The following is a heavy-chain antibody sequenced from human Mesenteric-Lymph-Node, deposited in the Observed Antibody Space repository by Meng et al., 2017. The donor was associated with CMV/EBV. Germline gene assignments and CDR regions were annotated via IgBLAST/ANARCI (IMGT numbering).Heavy chain of an antibody. Sequence: GESLKISCEASGFTLSSYDMNWVRQAPGKGPEWVSYISYSGSSIYYADSVKGRFTISKDIAKNSLYLQMNSLRAEDTAVYYCAREYVWGNYRYGFDMWGQGTMVTVSS. J-gene: IGHJ3*02. CDR3: AREYVWGNYRYGFDM. CDR2: ISYSGSSI. V-gene: IGHV3-48*03. CDR1: GFTLSSYD. D-gene: IGHD3-16*02.